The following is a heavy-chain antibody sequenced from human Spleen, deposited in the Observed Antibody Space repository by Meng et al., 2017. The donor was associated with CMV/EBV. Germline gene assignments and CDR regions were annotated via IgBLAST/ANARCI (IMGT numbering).Heavy chain of an antibody. D-gene: IGHD1-26*01. Sequence: VELWWAGGGCVQPGCSLRTSLVVSGFTLGLYWMHWVRQAPGKGLEWVSRIDSDGRDITYADSVRGRFTISRDDAKNTLYLQMNSLRVEDTAVYYCARGVAESLGWEMGYWGQGTLVTVSS. CDR3: ARGVAESLGWEMGY. V-gene: IGHV3-74*03. CDR2: IDSDGRDI. J-gene: IGHJ4*02. CDR1: GFTLGLYW.